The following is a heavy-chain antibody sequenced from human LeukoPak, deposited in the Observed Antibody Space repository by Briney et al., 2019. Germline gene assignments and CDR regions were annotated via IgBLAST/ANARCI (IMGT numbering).Heavy chain of an antibody. CDR3: ASSAQGYYGSGDPDY. CDR1: GDTFNYYA. CDR2: IIPMFATI. Sequence: ASVKVSCKASGDTFNYYAITWVRQAPGQGLEWMGGIIPMFATINYAQKFQGRVTITADESTSTAYMELSSLRSEDTAVYYCASSAQGYYGSGDPDYWGQGTLVTVSS. J-gene: IGHJ4*02. D-gene: IGHD3-10*01. V-gene: IGHV1-69*13.